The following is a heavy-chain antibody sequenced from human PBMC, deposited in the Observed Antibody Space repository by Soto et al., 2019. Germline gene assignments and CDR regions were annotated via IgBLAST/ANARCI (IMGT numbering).Heavy chain of an antibody. D-gene: IGHD1-1*01. V-gene: IGHV1-2*02. Sequence: GASVKVSCKASGYSFTNYHMHWVRQAPGQGLEWMGWINPGSGVTNQAQKFQGRVTMTRDTSITTTYMELNSLTSDDTAVYYCARVAGHKNARFDIWGQGALVTVSS. CDR1: GYSFTNYH. CDR3: ARVAGHKNARFDI. J-gene: IGHJ4*02. CDR2: INPGSGVT.